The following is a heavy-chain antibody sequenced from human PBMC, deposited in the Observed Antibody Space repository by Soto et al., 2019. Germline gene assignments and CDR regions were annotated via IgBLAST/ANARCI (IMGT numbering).Heavy chain of an antibody. CDR3: ARDSYCGGDCYRDRTDAFAI. CDR1: GGTFSSYA. CDR2: IIPIFGTA. V-gene: IGHV1-69*01. J-gene: IGHJ3*02. Sequence: QVQLVQSGAEVKKPGSSVKVSCKASGGTFSSYAISWVRQAPGQGLEWMGGIIPIFGTANYAQKFQGRVTITADESTSTAYMELSSLRSEDTAVYYCARDSYCGGDCYRDRTDAFAIWGQGTMVTVSS. D-gene: IGHD2-21*02.